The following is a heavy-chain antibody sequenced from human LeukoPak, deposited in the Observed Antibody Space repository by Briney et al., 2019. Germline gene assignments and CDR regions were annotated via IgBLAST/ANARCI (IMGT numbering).Heavy chain of an antibody. CDR2: IYYSGST. V-gene: IGHV4-30-4*01. D-gene: IGHD2-21*02. J-gene: IGHJ4*02. CDR3: GRAPSGPYCAGDCYSD. CDR1: GGSISSGDYY. Sequence: SQTLSLTCTVSGGSISSGDYYWSWLRQPPGKGLEWIGYIYYSGSTYYNPSLKSRVTISVDTSKNQFSLKLSSVTAADTAVDYCGRAPSGPYCAGDCYSDWRQGTLVTVSS.